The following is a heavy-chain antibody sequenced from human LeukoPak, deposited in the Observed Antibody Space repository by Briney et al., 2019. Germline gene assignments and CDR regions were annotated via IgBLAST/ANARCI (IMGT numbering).Heavy chain of an antibody. Sequence: GGSLRLSCAASGFTLSSNYMSWVRQAPGKGLEWVSVIYSGGSTYYADSVKGRFTISRDNSKNTLYLQMNSLGAEDTAVYYCARDPDYYDSSGYSRWGQGTLVTVSS. CDR1: GFTLSSNY. J-gene: IGHJ4*02. CDR3: ARDPDYYDSSGYSR. CDR2: IYSGGST. V-gene: IGHV3-53*01. D-gene: IGHD3-22*01.